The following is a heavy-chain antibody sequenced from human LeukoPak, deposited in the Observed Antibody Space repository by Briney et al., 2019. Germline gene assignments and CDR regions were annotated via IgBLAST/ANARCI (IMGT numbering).Heavy chain of an antibody. CDR2: INHSGST. V-gene: IGHV4-34*01. CDR1: GGSFSGYY. D-gene: IGHD3-22*01. Sequence: PSETLSLTCAVYGGSFSGYYWSWIRQPPGKGLEWIGEINHSGSTNYNPSLKSRVTISVDTSKNQFSLKMSSVTAADTAVYYCARGNRITMIVVVSYNWLDPWGQGTLVTVSS. CDR3: ARGNRITMIVVVSYNWLDP. J-gene: IGHJ5*02.